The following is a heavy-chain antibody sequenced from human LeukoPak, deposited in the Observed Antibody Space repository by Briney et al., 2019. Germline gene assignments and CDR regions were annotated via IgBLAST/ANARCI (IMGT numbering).Heavy chain of an antibody. V-gene: IGHV1-18*01. CDR1: GYIFTNFG. CDR3: ARDQATVTAFDY. D-gene: IGHD4-17*01. J-gene: IGHJ4*02. CDR2: ISGYNGNT. Sequence: GASVKVSCKASGYIFTNFGISWVRQARGQGLEWMGWISGYNGNTKYVQKFQGRVTMTTDTSTSTAYMELRSLRSDDTAVYYCARDQATVTAFDYWGQGTLVTVSS.